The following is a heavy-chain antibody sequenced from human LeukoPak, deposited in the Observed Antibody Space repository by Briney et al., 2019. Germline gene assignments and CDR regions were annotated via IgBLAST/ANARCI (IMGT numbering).Heavy chain of an antibody. Sequence: SETLSLTCTVSGGSISSYYWSWIRQPAGKGLEWIGRIYTSGSTNYNPSLKSRVTMSVDTSKNQFSLKLSSVTAANTAVYYCARDLSLAAAGRLEVWFDPWGQGTLVTVSS. CDR1: GGSISSYY. V-gene: IGHV4-4*07. CDR3: ARDLSLAAAGRLEVWFDP. J-gene: IGHJ5*02. CDR2: IYTSGST. D-gene: IGHD6-13*01.